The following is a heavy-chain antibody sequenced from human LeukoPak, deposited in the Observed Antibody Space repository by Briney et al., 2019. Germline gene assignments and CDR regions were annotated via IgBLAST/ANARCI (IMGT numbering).Heavy chain of an antibody. CDR2: IYYSGSN. Sequence: SETLSLTCRVSGGSISSYYWNWIRQTPGKGLEWIGDIYYSGSNNYNPYLKSRVTISVEATKDQLSLILSSVITADAAVYYCASGQKYRNGYTVTVLCAGYFAYWGQGTLVTVSS. V-gene: IGHV4-59*01. CDR3: ASGQKYRNGYTVTVLCAGYFAY. D-gene: IGHD5-18*01. J-gene: IGHJ4*02. CDR1: GGSISSYY.